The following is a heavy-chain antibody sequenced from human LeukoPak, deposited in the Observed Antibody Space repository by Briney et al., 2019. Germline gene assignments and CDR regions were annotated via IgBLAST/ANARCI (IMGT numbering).Heavy chain of an antibody. Sequence: PGGSLRLSCAASGFTFSSYSMNWVRQAPGKGLEWVSSISSSSSYIHYADSVKGRFTISRDNAKNSLYLQMNSLRAEDTAVYYCASVGYSSSSGLDPWGQGTLVTASS. J-gene: IGHJ5*02. CDR2: ISSSSSYI. D-gene: IGHD6-13*01. CDR3: ASVGYSSSSGLDP. V-gene: IGHV3-21*01. CDR1: GFTFSSYS.